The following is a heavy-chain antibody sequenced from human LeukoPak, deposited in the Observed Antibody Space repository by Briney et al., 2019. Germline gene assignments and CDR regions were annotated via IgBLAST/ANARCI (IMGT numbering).Heavy chain of an antibody. CDR1: GFTFSSYA. Sequence: QSGGSLRLSCAASGFTFSSYAMHWVRQAPGKGLEWVAVISYDGSNKYYADSVKGRFTISRDNSKNTLYLQMNSLRAEDTAVYYCAREATGGYYFDYWGQGTLVTVSS. J-gene: IGHJ4*02. CDR3: AREATGGYYFDY. CDR2: ISYDGSNK. V-gene: IGHV3-30*04. D-gene: IGHD7-27*01.